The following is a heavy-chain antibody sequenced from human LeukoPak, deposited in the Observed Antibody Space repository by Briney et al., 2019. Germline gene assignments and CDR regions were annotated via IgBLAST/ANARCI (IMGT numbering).Heavy chain of an antibody. CDR2: ISSSGSTI. CDR3: ARAGLGEFDY. V-gene: IGHV3-48*03. CDR1: GFTFSSYE. Sequence: GGSLRLSCAAPGFTFSSYEMNWVRQAPGKGLEWVSYISSSGSTIYYADSVKGRFTISRDNAKNSLYLQMNSLRAEDTAVYYCARAGLGEFDYWGQGTLATVSS. D-gene: IGHD3-10*01. J-gene: IGHJ4*02.